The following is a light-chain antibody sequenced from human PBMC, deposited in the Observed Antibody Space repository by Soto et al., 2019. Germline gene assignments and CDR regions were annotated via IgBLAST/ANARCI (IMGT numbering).Light chain of an antibody. J-gene: IGKJ4*01. CDR1: QGISSR. CDR3: QQANSFPLT. Sequence: DIQMTQSPSSVSASVGDRVTITCRASQGISSRLAWYQQKPGKAPNLLIYAASNLQSGVPSRFSGSGSETDFTLTIGSLQPEDFATCSCQQANSFPLTSGGGTKVEIK. V-gene: IGKV1-12*01. CDR2: AAS.